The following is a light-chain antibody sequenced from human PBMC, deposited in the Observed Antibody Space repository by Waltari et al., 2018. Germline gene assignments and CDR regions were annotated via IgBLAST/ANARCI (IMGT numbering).Light chain of an antibody. V-gene: IGKV3-20*01. Sequence: EIVLTQSPGTLSLSPGERATLSCRASQSVSSSYLAQYQQKPGQAPRLLIYGASSRATGIPDRFSGSGSGTDFTLTISRLEPEDFAVYYCQQYGSSPPYTFGQGTKLEIK. CDR1: QSVSSSY. CDR2: GAS. J-gene: IGKJ2*01. CDR3: QQYGSSPPYT.